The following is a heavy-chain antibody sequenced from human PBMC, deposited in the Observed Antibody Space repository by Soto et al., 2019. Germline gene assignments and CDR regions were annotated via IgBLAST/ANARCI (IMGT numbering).Heavy chain of an antibody. CDR1: GGSFSGYY. V-gene: IGHV4-34*01. D-gene: IGHD2-15*01. Sequence: QVQLQQWGAGLLKPSETLSLTCAVYGGSFSGYYWSWLRQPPGQGLEWIGEINHSGSTNYNPSLKSRGTISVDTSKNQFSLKLSSVTAADTAVYYCARETGYCSGGSCRDLDYWGQGTLVTVSS. J-gene: IGHJ4*02. CDR3: ARETGYCSGGSCRDLDY. CDR2: INHSGST.